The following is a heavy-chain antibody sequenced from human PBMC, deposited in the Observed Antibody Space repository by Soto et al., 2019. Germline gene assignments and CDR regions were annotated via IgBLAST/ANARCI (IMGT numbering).Heavy chain of an antibody. D-gene: IGHD6-6*01. CDR1: GGTFSSYA. CDR2: IIPIFGTA. J-gene: IGHJ6*02. V-gene: IGHV1-69*13. CDR3: ARDMMGIAARQDYYYYGMDV. Sequence: GASVKVSCKASGGTFSSYAISWVRQAPGQGLEWMGGIIPIFGTANYAQKFQGRVTITADESTSTAYMELSSLRSEDTAVYYCARDMMGIAARQDYYYYGMDVWGQGTTVTVSS.